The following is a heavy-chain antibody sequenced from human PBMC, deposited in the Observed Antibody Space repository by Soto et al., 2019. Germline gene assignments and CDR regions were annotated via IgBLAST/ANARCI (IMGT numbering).Heavy chain of an antibody. CDR2: IIPILDIP. D-gene: IGHD2-8*02. V-gene: IGHV1-69*02. Sequence: QVQLVQSGAEVKKPGSSVKVSCKASGGTFSRYTFTWVRQAPGQGLEWMGRIIPILDIPNYAQNFQGRVTIPADKSTGTAYMELRGLGSGDTAVYYCASHFTGVLVLGTSPPGGDNYGWDVWGQGTTVTVSS. J-gene: IGHJ6*02. CDR1: GGTFSRYT. CDR3: ASHFTGVLVLGTSPPGGDNYGWDV.